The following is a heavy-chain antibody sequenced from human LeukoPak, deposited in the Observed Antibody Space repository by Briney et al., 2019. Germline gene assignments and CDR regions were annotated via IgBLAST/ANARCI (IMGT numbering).Heavy chain of an antibody. CDR3: ARDSESAFDI. Sequence: PGGSLRLSCAASGFTFTSYSMNWVRQAPGKGLEWVSSISTSSSYIYYADSVKGRFTISRDNAKNSLYLQMNSLRAEDTAVYYCARDSESAFDIWGQGTMVTVSS. CDR1: GFTFTSYS. V-gene: IGHV3-21*01. CDR2: ISTSSSYI. J-gene: IGHJ3*02.